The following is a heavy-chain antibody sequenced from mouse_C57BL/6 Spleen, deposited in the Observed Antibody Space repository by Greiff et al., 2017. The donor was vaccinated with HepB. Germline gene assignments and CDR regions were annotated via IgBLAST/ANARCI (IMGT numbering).Heavy chain of an antibody. J-gene: IGHJ4*01. D-gene: IGHD2-3*01. Sequence: DVMLVESGGGLVQPGGSLKLSCAASGFTFSDYGMAWVRQAPRKGPEWVAFISNLAYSIYYADTVTGRFTISRENAKNTLYLEMSSLRSEDTAMYYCARHGAYDGYYYAMDYWGQGTSVTVSS. CDR1: GFTFSDYG. V-gene: IGHV5-15*01. CDR3: ARHGAYDGYYYAMDY. CDR2: ISNLAYSI.